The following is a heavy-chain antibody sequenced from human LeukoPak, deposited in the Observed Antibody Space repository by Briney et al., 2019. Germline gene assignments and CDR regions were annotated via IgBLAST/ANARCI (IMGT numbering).Heavy chain of an antibody. CDR2: IKQDGSEK. D-gene: IGHD6-6*01. CDR3: IYTSSGGTFDY. V-gene: IGHV3-7*01. Sequence: PGGSLRLSCAASGFTFSSYWMSWVRQAPGKGLEWAANIKQDGSEKYYVDSVKGRFTISRDNAKNSLYLQMNTLRAEDTAVYYCIYTSSGGTFDYWGQGTLVTVSS. J-gene: IGHJ4*02. CDR1: GFTFSSYW.